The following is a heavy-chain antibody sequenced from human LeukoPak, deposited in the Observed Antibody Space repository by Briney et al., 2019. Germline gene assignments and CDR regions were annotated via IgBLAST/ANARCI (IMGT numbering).Heavy chain of an antibody. CDR1: GYTITSYD. CDR2: MNPNSGNT. D-gene: IGHD3-3*01. V-gene: IGHV1-8*03. Sequence: ASVKVSCKASGYTITSYDINWVRQATGQGLEWMGWMNPNSGNTGYAQKFQGRVTITTDTSTSTAYMELRSLRSDDTAVYYCARDLSGYSYYYYYYYMDVWGKGTTVTVSS. CDR3: ARDLSGYSYYYYYYYMDV. J-gene: IGHJ6*03.